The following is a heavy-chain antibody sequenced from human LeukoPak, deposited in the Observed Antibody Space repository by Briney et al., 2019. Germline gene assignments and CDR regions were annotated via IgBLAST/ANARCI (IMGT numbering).Heavy chain of an antibody. CDR1: GGSFSGYY. D-gene: IGHD6-19*01. J-gene: IGHJ1*01. V-gene: IGHV4-34*01. Sequence: SETLSLTCAVYGGSFSGYYWSWIRQPPGKGLEWIGEINHSGSTNYDPSLKSRVTISVDTSKNQFSLKLSSVTAADTAVYYCARVRAYSSGLYGYFQHWGQGNLVTVSS. CDR2: INHSGST. CDR3: ARVRAYSSGLYGYFQH.